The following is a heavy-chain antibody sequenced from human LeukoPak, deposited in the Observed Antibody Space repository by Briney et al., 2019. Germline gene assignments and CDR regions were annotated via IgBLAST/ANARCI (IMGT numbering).Heavy chain of an antibody. D-gene: IGHD4-23*01. CDR2: IWSDGSKE. J-gene: IGHJ4*02. CDR3: ARDLSFGGLDF. CDR1: GFTFSIYG. V-gene: IGHV3-33*01. Sequence: GGSLRLSCEVSGFTFSIYGMMWVRQAPGRGLEWVSLIWSDGSKENYADSVKGRFTITKDFSKNTLYLQMNSLRVEDTAIYYCARDLSFGGLDFRGQGTLATVSS.